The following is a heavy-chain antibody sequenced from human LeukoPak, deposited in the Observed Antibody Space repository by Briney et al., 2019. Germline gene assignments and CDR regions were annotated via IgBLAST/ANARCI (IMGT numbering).Heavy chain of an antibody. CDR2: SDPYSGNT. CDR1: RYTFGMFG. Sequence: GPSVKVSCKASRYTFGMFGISWVRQAPGQPLEWIVWSDPYSGNTNIAANFQPRVATTTDKSTQPSYIALRSRHSDDPDVYDCGRGGVAVGRDYHCYMDVWGKGTTVTVSS. D-gene: IGHD3-3*01. V-gene: IGHV1-18*01. CDR3: GRGGVAVGRDYHCYMDV. J-gene: IGHJ6*03.